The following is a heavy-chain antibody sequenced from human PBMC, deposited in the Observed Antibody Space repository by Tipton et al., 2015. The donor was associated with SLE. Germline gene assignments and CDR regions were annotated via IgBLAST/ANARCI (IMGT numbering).Heavy chain of an antibody. D-gene: IGHD3-22*01. J-gene: IGHJ4*02. V-gene: IGHV3-30*02. Sequence: SLRLSCAASGFTFSSYSMNWVRQAPGKGLEWVAFIRYDGSNKYYADSVKGRFTISRDNSKNTLYLQMNSLRAEDTAVYYCAKDPPGYYYDSSGYYPHYWGQGTLVTVSS. CDR3: AKDPPGYYYDSSGYYPHY. CDR2: IRYDGSNK. CDR1: GFTFSSYS.